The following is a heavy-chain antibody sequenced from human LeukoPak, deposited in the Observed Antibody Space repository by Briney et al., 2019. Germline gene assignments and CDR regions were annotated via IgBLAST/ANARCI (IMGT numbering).Heavy chain of an antibody. Sequence: VASVKVSCKASGYTFTSYGISWVRQAPGQGLEWMGWISPYNGNTNYAPKLQGRLTMTTDTSTSTAYMELRSLRSDDTAVYCCARDRQCGYWGQGTLVTVSS. V-gene: IGHV1-18*01. J-gene: IGHJ4*02. D-gene: IGHD2-21*01. CDR1: GYTFTSYG. CDR2: ISPYNGNT. CDR3: ARDRQCGY.